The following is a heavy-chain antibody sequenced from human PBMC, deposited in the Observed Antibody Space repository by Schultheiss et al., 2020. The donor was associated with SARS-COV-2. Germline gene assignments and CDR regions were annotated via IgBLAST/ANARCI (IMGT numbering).Heavy chain of an antibody. V-gene: IGHV3-30*04. CDR3: ARDSVWYYDFWSGYYYYYGMDV. J-gene: IGHJ6*02. D-gene: IGHD3-3*01. CDR2: ILYDGRSE. Sequence: GGSLRLSCAASGFTFSSYAMHWVRQAPGKGLEWVAVILYDGRSEYYADSVKGRFTISRDNSKNTLYLQMNSLRAEDTAVYYCARDSVWYYDFWSGYYYYYGMDVWGQGTTVTVSS. CDR1: GFTFSSYA.